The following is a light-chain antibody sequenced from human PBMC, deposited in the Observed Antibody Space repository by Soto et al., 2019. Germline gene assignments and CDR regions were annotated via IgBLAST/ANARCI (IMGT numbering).Light chain of an antibody. V-gene: IGLV1-40*01. J-gene: IGLJ3*02. CDR2: DNT. CDR3: QSDDSSLSAV. CDR1: SSNIGAGYD. Sequence: QSVLTQPPSVSGAPGQRVTISCTGSSSNIGAGYDVHWYQQLPGTAPKLLIFDNTNRPSGLPDRFSGSTSGTSAPLAITRLQPEDEADYYCQSDDSSLSAVFGGGTKVTVL.